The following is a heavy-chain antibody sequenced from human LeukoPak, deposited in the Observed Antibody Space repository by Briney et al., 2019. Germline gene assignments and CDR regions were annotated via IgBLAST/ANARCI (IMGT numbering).Heavy chain of an antibody. CDR2: ISGSGGST. CDR1: GFTFTSYA. CDR3: AKDSYYQGAYYGMDV. J-gene: IGHJ6*02. D-gene: IGHD2-2*01. V-gene: IGHV3-23*01. Sequence: PGGSLRLSCAASGFTFTSYAMSWVRQAPGKGLEWVSAISGSGGSTYYADSVKGRFTISRGNSKNTLYLQMNSLRAEDTAVYYCAKDSYYQGAYYGMDVWGQGTTVTVSS.